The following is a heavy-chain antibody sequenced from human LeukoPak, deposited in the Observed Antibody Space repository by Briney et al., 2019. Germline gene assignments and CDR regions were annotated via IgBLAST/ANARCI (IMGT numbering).Heavy chain of an antibody. CDR3: ARRTRQLVRGYYYYYGMDV. CDR1: GFTFSSYW. CDR2: IKQDGSEK. J-gene: IGHJ6*02. D-gene: IGHD6-6*01. V-gene: IGHV3-7*05. Sequence: GGSLRLSCAASGFTFSSYWMSWVRQAPGKXLEWVANIKQDGSEKYYVDSVKGRFTISRDNAKNSLYLQMNSLRAEDTAVYYCARRTRQLVRGYYYYYGMDVWGQGTTVTVSS.